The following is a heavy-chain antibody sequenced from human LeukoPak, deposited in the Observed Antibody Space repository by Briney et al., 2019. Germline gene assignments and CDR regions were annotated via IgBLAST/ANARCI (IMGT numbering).Heavy chain of an antibody. J-gene: IGHJ6*03. CDR1: GFTVSSNY. V-gene: IGHV3-53*01. Sequence: GGSLRLSCAASGFTVSSNYMSWVRQAPGKGLEWVSVIYSGGSTYYADSVKGRFTISRDNSKNTLYLQMNSLRSEDTAVYYCAADRPHYYYGSGSPHGFDYYYYMDVWGKGTTVTVSS. CDR3: AADRPHYYYGSGSPHGFDYYYYMDV. D-gene: IGHD3-10*01. CDR2: IYSGGST.